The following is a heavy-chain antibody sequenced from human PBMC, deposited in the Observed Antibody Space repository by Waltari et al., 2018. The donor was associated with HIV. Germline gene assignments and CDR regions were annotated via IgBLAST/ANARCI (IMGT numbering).Heavy chain of an antibody. CDR1: GGTFSRYA. J-gene: IGHJ6*02. Sequence: QVQLVQSGAAVKKPGSSVRVSCKVSGGTFSRYAINWVRQAPRQGLEWMGGIIPAFGTANYAERFQGRVTITADEYTSTAYMDLSSLRSEDTAVYFCARDHRGNKLLYGMDVWGQGTTVTV. CDR2: IIPAFGTA. V-gene: IGHV1-69*01. CDR3: ARDHRGNKLLYGMDV.